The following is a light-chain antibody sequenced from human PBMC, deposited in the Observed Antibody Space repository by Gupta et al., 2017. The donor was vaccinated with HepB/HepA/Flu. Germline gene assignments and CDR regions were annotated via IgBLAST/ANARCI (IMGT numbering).Light chain of an antibody. J-gene: IGKJ5*01. CDR2: AAS. CDR3: QQAHSFPRT. V-gene: IGKV1D-12*01. CDR1: QGIYNW. Sequence: DIQMTQSPSSVSASVGDRVTITCRASQGIYNWLAWYQEKPGKAPKLLINAASSLQSGVPSRFSGSGSGTDFTLTISSLQPEDFATYSCQQAHSFPRTFGQGTRLEIK.